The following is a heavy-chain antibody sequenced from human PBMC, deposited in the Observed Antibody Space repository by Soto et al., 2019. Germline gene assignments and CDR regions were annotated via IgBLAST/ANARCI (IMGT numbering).Heavy chain of an antibody. Sequence: ASVKVSCKSSGYTFTSYYIHWVRQAPGQGLEWMGIINPSGGSTSYAQKFQGRVTMTRDTSTSTVYMELSSLRSEDTAVYYCARDKGRGLSGYDSFDYCGQGTLVTVSS. V-gene: IGHV1-46*01. CDR2: INPSGGST. D-gene: IGHD5-12*01. J-gene: IGHJ4*02. CDR3: ARDKGRGLSGYDSFDY. CDR1: GYTFTSYY.